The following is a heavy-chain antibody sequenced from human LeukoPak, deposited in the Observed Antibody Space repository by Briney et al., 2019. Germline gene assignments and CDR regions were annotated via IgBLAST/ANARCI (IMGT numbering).Heavy chain of an antibody. CDR2: IRWNSGSI. CDR1: GLIYDDHA. Sequence: PGGSLRLSCAASGLIYDDHAMQCVRQAPGKGLESFSYIRWNSGSIGYADSVKGRFTISRDNAKNSLYLQMNSLRAEDMALYYCAKGSGEWLIPDPIDYWGQGTLVTVSS. V-gene: IGHV3-9*03. J-gene: IGHJ4*02. D-gene: IGHD6-19*01. CDR3: AKGSGEWLIPDPIDY.